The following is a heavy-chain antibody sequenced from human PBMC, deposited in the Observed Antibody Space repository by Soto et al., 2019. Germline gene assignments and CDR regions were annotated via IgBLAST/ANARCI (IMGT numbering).Heavy chain of an antibody. CDR2: INAGNGNT. D-gene: IGHD2-2*01. CDR3: ARGPLGPNQLLGCYYYGMDV. J-gene: IGHJ6*02. CDR1: EYAYTSYA. Sequence: SVKVSCKASEYAYTSYAMHWVRQAPGQSLEWMGWINAGNGNTKYSQKFHGRVTITRDTSASTAYMELSSLRSEETAVYYCARGPLGPNQLLGCYYYGMDVWGQGTTVTVSS. V-gene: IGHV1-3*01.